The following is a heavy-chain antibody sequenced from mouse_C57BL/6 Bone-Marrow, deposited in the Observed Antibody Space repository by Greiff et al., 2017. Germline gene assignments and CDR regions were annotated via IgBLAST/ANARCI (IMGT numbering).Heavy chain of an antibody. CDR2: IYPGNSDT. CDR3: TRGDGYYFYYFDY. V-gene: IGHV1-5*01. J-gene: IGHJ2*01. CDR1: GYTFTSYW. D-gene: IGHD2-3*01. Sequence: EVQLHQSGTVLARPGASVQMSCKTSGYTFTSYWMHWVKQRPGQGLEWIGAIYPGNSDTSYNQKFKGKAKLTAVTSASAAYMELSSLTNEDSAVYYCTRGDGYYFYYFDYWGQGTTLTVSS.